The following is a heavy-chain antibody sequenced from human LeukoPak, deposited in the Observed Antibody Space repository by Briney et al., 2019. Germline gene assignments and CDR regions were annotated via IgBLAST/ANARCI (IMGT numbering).Heavy chain of an antibody. Sequence: SETLSLTCTVSGYSISSGYYWGWIRQPPGKGLEWIGSIYHSGSTYYNPSLKSRVTISVDTSKNQFSLKLSSVTAADTAVYHCARVLGYCSSTSCYDPYYFDYWGQGTLVTVSS. J-gene: IGHJ4*02. CDR3: ARVLGYCSSTSCYDPYYFDY. D-gene: IGHD2-2*01. CDR2: IYHSGST. V-gene: IGHV4-38-2*02. CDR1: GYSISSGYY.